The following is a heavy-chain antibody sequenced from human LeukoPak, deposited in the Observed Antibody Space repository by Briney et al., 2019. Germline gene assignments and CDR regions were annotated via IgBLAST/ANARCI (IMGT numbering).Heavy chain of an antibody. V-gene: IGHV3-11*04. Sequence: PGGSLRLSCAASGFTFSDYYMSWLRQAPGKGLEGVSYISSSGSNIYYADSVKGRFTISRDNAKNSLYLQMNSLRAEDTAVYYCARDSRYCSSTSCYIFTFDYWGQGTLVTVSS. CDR1: GFTFSDYY. D-gene: IGHD2-2*01. CDR3: ARDSRYCSSTSCYIFTFDY. CDR2: ISSSGSNI. J-gene: IGHJ4*02.